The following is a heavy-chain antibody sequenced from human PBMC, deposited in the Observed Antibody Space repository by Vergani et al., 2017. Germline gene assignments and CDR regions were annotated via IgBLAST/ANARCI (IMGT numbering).Heavy chain of an antibody. Sequence: QVQLQQWGGGLLKPSETLSLTCVVNGGSFTSYHWTWIRQSPGEGLEWVGAIDHTGRPDYNPSLKSRLTMSVDKSRNQFSLTHNSVTATDTALYFCARVNTETNGHLYYYYYMDVWGQGTAVTVS. CDR2: IDHTGRP. CDR1: GGSFTSYH. V-gene: IGHV4-34*01. J-gene: IGHJ6*03. CDR3: ARVNTETNGHLYYYYYMDV. D-gene: IGHD4-11*01.